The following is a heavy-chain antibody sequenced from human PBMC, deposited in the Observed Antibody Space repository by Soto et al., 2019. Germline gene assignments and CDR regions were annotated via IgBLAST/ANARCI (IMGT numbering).Heavy chain of an antibody. D-gene: IGHD2-2*01. Sequence: PGGSLRLSCAASGFTFSSYAMSWVRQAPGKGLEWVSAISGSGGSTYYADSVKGRFTISRDNSKNTLYLQMNSLRAEDTAVYYCAKFNVSTSCYGYSSSPIFEYRGKGSLVTVSS. V-gene: IGHV3-23*01. CDR3: AKFNVSTSCYGYSSSPIFEY. CDR1: GFTFSSYA. CDR2: ISGSGGST. J-gene: IGHJ4*02.